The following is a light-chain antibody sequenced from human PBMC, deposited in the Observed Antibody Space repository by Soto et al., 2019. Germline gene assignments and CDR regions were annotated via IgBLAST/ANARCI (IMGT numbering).Light chain of an antibody. CDR3: CPYTGRL. V-gene: IGLV2-23*01. CDR1: SSDVGGYNF. CDR2: EGS. Sequence: QSALTQPASVSGSPGQSITISCTGTSSDVGGYNFVSWYQQHPGKAPKLMIYEGSTRPSGVSNRFSGSKSGNAASLTISGLQAEDEADYYCCPYTGRLFGGGTKLTVL. J-gene: IGLJ2*01.